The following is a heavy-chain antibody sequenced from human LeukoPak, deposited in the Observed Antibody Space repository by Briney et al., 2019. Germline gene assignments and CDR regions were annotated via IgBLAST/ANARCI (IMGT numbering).Heavy chain of an antibody. D-gene: IGHD3-3*01. CDR2: ISSSSSYI. J-gene: IGHJ5*02. V-gene: IGHV3-21*01. Sequence: GGSLRLSCAASGFTFSSYSMNWVRQAPGKGLEWVSSISSSSSYIYYADSVKGRFTISRDNAKNSLYLQMNSLRAEDTAVYYRARDRYDFWSGYSSLSWFDPWGQGTLVTVSS. CDR3: ARDRYDFWSGYSSLSWFDP. CDR1: GFTFSSYS.